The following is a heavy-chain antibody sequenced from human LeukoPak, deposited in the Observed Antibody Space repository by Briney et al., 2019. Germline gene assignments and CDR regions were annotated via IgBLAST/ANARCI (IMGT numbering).Heavy chain of an antibody. D-gene: IGHD4-23*01. CDR1: GFTFSSYS. CDR3: ARDWASVALDY. V-gene: IGHV3-48*04. J-gene: IGHJ4*02. CDR2: ISSSSSTI. Sequence: PGGSLRLSCAASGFTFSSYSMNWVRQAPGKGLEWVSYISSSSSTIYYADSVKGRFTISRDNAKNSLYLQMNSLRAEDTAVYYCARDWASVALDYWGQGTLVTVSS.